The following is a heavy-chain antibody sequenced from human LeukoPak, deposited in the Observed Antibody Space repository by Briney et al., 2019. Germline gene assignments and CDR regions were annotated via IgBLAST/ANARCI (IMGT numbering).Heavy chain of an antibody. CDR1: GFTFSSYE. J-gene: IGHJ4*02. Sequence: GGSLRLSCAAYGFTFSSYEMNWVRQAPGKGLEWVSYISSNGDTIYYADSVKGRFTISRDNAKKSLYLQMNSLRVEDTAVYYCSSAYGGLLDYWGQGTLVTVSS. V-gene: IGHV3-48*03. CDR3: SSAYGGLLDY. CDR2: ISSNGDTI. D-gene: IGHD3-16*01.